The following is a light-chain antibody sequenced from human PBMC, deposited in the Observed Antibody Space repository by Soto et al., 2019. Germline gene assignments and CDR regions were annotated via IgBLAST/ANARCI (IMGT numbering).Light chain of an antibody. V-gene: IGKV1-9*01. CDR1: QGISSY. CDR3: QHLNNYPLT. CDR2: EAS. Sequence: DIQLTQSPSFLSASVGDRVTITCRASQGISSYLLWYQQKPGKAPKLLIYEASTLQSGVPSRFSGSGSGTEFTLTISSLQPEDFATYYCQHLNNYPLTFGAGTKVEIK. J-gene: IGKJ4*01.